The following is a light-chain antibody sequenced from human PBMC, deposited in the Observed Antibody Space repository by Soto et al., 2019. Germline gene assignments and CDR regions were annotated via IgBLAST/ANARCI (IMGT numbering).Light chain of an antibody. Sequence: DIQMTQSPSSLSASVRDRVTITCRASQGIRKDLGWYQEKPGKAPKRLIYAASSLQSGVPSRFSGSGSGTEFTLTISSLQPEDFATYYCLQHNSYPYTFGQGTKLEIK. CDR3: LQHNSYPYT. CDR2: AAS. CDR1: QGIRKD. V-gene: IGKV1-17*01. J-gene: IGKJ2*01.